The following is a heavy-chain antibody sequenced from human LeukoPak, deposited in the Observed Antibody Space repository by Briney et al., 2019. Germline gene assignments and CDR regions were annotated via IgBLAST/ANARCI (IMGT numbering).Heavy chain of an antibody. J-gene: IGHJ4*02. CDR3: VRSLDY. CDR1: GFPFSSYA. Sequence: GGSLRLSCAASGFPFSSYAMNWVRQAPGKGLEWVSLIAGSDGFTQYADSVKGRFTISRDNSKNTVYLQMNRLRVEDTALYYCVRSLDYWGQGTLVTVSS. V-gene: IGHV3-23*01. CDR2: IAGSDGFT.